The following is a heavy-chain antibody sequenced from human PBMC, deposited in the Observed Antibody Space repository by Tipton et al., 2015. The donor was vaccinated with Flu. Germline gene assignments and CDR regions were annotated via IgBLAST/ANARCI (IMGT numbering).Heavy chain of an antibody. CDR3: AKAWRQSDFYYYYYMDV. CDR1: GFTFSSYA. V-gene: IGHV3-9*01. CDR2: ISWNSGSI. Sequence: SLRLSCSASGFTFSSYAMHWVRQAPGKGLEWVSGISWNSGSIGYADSVKGRFTISRDNAKNSLYLQMNSLRAEDTALYYCAKAWRQSDFYYYYYMDVWGKGTTVTVSS. D-gene: IGHD5-24*01. J-gene: IGHJ6*03.